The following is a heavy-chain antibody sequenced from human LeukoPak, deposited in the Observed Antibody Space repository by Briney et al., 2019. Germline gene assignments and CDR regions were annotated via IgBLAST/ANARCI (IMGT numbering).Heavy chain of an antibody. D-gene: IGHD7-27*01. CDR1: GGSISSSTYY. CDR2: IYYSGNT. CDR3: ASLLNGGVAHWFDP. V-gene: IGHV4-39*01. Sequence: SETLSLTCTVSGGSISSSTYYWGWIRQPPGRRLEWIGNIYYSGNTYYNSSLKSRVTISVDTSKNQFSLKLSSVTAADTAVYYCASLLNGGVAHWFDPWGQGTLVTVSS. J-gene: IGHJ5*02.